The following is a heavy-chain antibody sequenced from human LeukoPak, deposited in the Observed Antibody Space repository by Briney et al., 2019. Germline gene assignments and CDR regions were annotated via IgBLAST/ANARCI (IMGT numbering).Heavy chain of an antibody. V-gene: IGHV6-1*01. CDR3: EREQWPHYFDP. CDR1: GDSVSSNSAA. CDR2: TYYRSNWFN. J-gene: IGHJ5*02. D-gene: IGHD6-19*01. Sequence: SQTLSLTCAITGDSVSSNSAAWIWIRQSPSRGLEWLGRTYYRSNWFNDYAVSVKSRITINSDTSKNQFSLQLNSVTPEDTAVYYCEREQWPHYFDPWGQGTLVTVSS.